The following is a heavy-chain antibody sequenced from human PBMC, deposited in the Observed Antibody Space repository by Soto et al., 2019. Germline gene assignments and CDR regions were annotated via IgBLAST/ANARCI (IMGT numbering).Heavy chain of an antibody. CDR1: GGTFSTYA. D-gene: IGHD5-12*01. V-gene: IGHV1-69*12. J-gene: IGHJ4*02. Sequence: QVQLVQSGAEVKKPESSVKVSCKAPGGTFSTYAISWVRQAPGQGLEWMGGIIPMCGAANYAQRFKDRDTITADEATNTVYMELSSLRSEDTAVYFCASGIKLWLRRINNGYSGWGQGTLVTVSS. CDR3: ASGIKLWLRRINNGYSG. CDR2: IIPMCGAA.